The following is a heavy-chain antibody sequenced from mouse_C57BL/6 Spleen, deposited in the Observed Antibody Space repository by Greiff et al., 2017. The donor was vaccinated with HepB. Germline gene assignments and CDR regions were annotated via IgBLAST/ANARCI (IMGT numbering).Heavy chain of an antibody. CDR2: ISSGGDYI. J-gene: IGHJ3*01. CDR3: TREGTAQGFAY. V-gene: IGHV5-9-1*02. Sequence: EVKLMESGEGLVKPGGSLKLSCAASGFTFSSYAMSWVRQTPEKRLEWVAYISSGGDYIYYADTVKGRFTISRDNARNTLYLQMSSLKSEDKAMYYCTREGTAQGFAYWGQGTLVTVSA. D-gene: IGHD3-2*02. CDR1: GFTFSSYA.